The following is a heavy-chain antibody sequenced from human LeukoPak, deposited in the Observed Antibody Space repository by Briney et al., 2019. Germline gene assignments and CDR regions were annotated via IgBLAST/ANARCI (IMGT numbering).Heavy chain of an antibody. J-gene: IGHJ4*02. V-gene: IGHV3-30*02. Sequence: GGSLRLSCAASGFTFSSYGMHWVRQAPGKGLEWVAFIRYDGSNKYYADSVKGRFTISRDNSKNTLYLQMNSLRAEDTAVYYCAKDLPRYSGSYGGYFDYWGQGTLVTVSS. D-gene: IGHD1-26*01. CDR3: AKDLPRYSGSYGGYFDY. CDR2: IRYDGSNK. CDR1: GFTFSSYG.